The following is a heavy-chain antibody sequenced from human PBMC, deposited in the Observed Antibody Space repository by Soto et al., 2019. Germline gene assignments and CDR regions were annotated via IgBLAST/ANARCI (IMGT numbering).Heavy chain of an antibody. J-gene: IGHJ4*02. D-gene: IGHD6-19*01. CDR1: GYTFTSYA. V-gene: IGHV1-3*01. CDR2: INAGNGNT. CDR3: ARDLGGWPDY. Sequence: QVQLVQSGAEVKKPGASVKVSCKASGYTFTSYAIHWVRQAPGQRLEWMGWINAGNGNTKYSQKFQDRVSITRDTSASTAYMELSSLRSEDTAVYYCARDLGGWPDYWGQGTLVTVSS.